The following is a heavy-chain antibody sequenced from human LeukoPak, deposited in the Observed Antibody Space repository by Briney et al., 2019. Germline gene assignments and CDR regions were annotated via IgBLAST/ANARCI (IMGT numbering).Heavy chain of an antibody. J-gene: IGHJ4*02. Sequence: SVKVSCKAAGGTFSSYAISWVRQAPGQGLEWRGGIIPIFGTANYAQKFQGRVTITADKSTSTAYMEMSSLRSEDTAVYYCARDLYYGSGSYHNFDYWGQGTLVTVSS. V-gene: IGHV1-69*06. D-gene: IGHD3-10*01. CDR2: IIPIFGTA. CDR3: ARDLYYGSGSYHNFDY. CDR1: GGTFSSYA.